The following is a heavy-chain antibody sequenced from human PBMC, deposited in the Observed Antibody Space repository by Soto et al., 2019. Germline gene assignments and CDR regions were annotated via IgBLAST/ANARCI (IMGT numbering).Heavy chain of an antibody. J-gene: IGHJ1*01. CDR3: ARGGYCSGGSCYSSIEYFQH. CDR1: GYTFSSYT. CDR2: IIPILGIA. V-gene: IGHV1-69*02. Sequence: SVKVSCKASGYTFSSYTISWVRQAPGQGLERLGRIIPILGIANYAQKFQGRVTITADKSMSTAYMELSSLRSEDTAVYYCARGGYCSGGSCYSSIEYFQHWGQGTLVTVSS. D-gene: IGHD2-15*01.